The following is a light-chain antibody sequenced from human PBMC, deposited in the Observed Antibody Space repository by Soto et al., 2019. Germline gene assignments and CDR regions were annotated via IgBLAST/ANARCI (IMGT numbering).Light chain of an antibody. Sequence: QSALTQPASVSGSPGQSITVSCTGTSSDVGGYKYVSWYQQHPGKAPKLMIYEVSNRPSGVSNRFSGSKSGNTASLAIPGLQAEDEADYYCSSYTSSSTLVVFGTGTKVTVL. CDR1: SSDVGGYKY. CDR3: SSYTSSSTLVV. V-gene: IGLV2-14*01. CDR2: EVS. J-gene: IGLJ1*01.